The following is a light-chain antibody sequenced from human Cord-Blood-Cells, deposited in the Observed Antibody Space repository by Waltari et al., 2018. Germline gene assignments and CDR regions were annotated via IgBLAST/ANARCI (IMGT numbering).Light chain of an antibody. CDR2: DVS. Sequence: QSALTQPAPVSRSPGQSITISCPGTSSDVGGYNYVSWYQQHPGKAPKLMIYDVSNRPSGVSNRFSGSKSGNTASLTISGLQAEDEADYYCSSYTSSSTPLFGGGTKLTVL. CDR1: SSDVGGYNY. CDR3: SSYTSSSTPL. J-gene: IGLJ2*01. V-gene: IGLV2-14*01.